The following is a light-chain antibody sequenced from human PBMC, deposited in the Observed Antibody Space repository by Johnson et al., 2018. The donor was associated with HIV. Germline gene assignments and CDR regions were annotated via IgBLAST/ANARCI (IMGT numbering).Light chain of an antibody. V-gene: IGLV1-51*01. CDR1: SSNIGNNY. CDR3: GTWDSSLSAGV. Sequence: QSVLTQPPSVSAAPGQKVTISCSGSSSNIGNNYVSWYQQLPGTAPKLLIYDNNKRPSRIHDRFSGSKSGTSATLGITGLQTGDEADYYCGTWDSSLSAGVFGTGTKVTVL. CDR2: DNN. J-gene: IGLJ1*01.